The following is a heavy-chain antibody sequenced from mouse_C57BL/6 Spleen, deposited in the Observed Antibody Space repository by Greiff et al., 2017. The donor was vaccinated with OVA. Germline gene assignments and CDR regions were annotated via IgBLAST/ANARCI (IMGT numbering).Heavy chain of an antibody. D-gene: IGHD4-1*01. V-gene: IGHV5-4*01. J-gene: IGHJ3*01. CDR3: AREDWAD. CDR1: GFTFSSYA. Sequence: EVQLVESGGGLVKPGGSLKLSCAASGFTFSSYAMSWVRQTPEKRLEWVATISDGGSYTYYPDNVKGRFTISRDNAKNNLYLQMSHLKSEDTAMYYCAREDWADWGQGTLVTVSA. CDR2: ISDGGSYT.